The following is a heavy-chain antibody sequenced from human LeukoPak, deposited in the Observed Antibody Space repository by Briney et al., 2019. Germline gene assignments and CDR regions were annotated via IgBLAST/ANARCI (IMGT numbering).Heavy chain of an antibody. CDR2: INAGNGNT. CDR1: GYTFTSYA. J-gene: IGHJ5*02. Sequence: GASVKVSCKASGYTFTSYAMHWVRQAPGQRLEWMGWINAGNGNTKYSQKFQGRVTITWDTSASTAYMELSSLRSEDTAVYYCARAIYGSGLDNWLDPWGQGTLVTVSS. CDR3: ARAIYGSGLDNWLDP. D-gene: IGHD3-10*01. V-gene: IGHV1-3*01.